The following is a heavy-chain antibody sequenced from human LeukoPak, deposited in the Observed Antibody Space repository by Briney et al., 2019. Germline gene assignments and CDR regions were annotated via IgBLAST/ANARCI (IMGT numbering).Heavy chain of an antibody. V-gene: IGHV4-31*03. J-gene: IGHJ4*02. CDR1: GGSIGSGGYY. Sequence: TLSLTCTVSGGSIGSGGYYWTWIRQHPGKGLEWIGYIYYSGLTYYNPSLKSRITISVDASKRQFSLKLTSVTAADTAVYFCARGFVFLDFWGQGTLVSVSS. D-gene: IGHD3-10*01. CDR2: IYYSGLT. CDR3: ARGFVFLDF.